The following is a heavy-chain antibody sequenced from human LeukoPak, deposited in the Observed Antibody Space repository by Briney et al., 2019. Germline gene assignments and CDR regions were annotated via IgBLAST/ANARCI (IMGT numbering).Heavy chain of an antibody. D-gene: IGHD3-22*01. Sequence: PGGSLRLSCAASGFTFSSYAMSWVRQSPGKGLEWASAISGSGGNTYSADSVKGRCTISRDNSKKTLFLHMNSLRAEDAAVYYCARGMSATSGYLELEYWGQGTLVTVST. CDR2: ISGSGGNT. CDR1: GFTFSSYA. V-gene: IGHV3-23*01. J-gene: IGHJ4*02. CDR3: ARGMSATSGYLELEY.